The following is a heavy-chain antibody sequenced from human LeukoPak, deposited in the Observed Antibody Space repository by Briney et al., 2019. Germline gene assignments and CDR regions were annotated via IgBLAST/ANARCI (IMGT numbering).Heavy chain of an antibody. CDR2: ISAYNGNT. J-gene: IGHJ4*02. D-gene: IGHD3-3*01. CDR1: GYTFTTYG. CDR3: ARDLADLFPFDY. Sequence: ASVKVSCKTSGYTFTTYGISWVRQAPGQGLEWMGWISAYNGNTNYAQKFQGRVTMTTDTSTNTAYMELSSLRSEDTAVYYCARDLADLFPFDYWGQGTLVTVSS. V-gene: IGHV1-18*01.